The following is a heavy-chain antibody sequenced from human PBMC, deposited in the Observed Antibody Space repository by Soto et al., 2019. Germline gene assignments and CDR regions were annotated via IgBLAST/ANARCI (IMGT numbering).Heavy chain of an antibody. CDR2: IIPIFGKA. CDR3: ARRYYGYAHYYYGMDV. V-gene: IGHV1-69*01. CDR1: GGTFSSYA. J-gene: IGHJ6*02. D-gene: IGHD3-10*01. Sequence: QVQLVQSGAEVKKPGSSGKVSCKASGGTFSSYAISWVRQAPGQGLEWMGGIIPIFGKANYAKKFQGRVTITADESKSTAYRELSSLRSEDTAVYYCARRYYGYAHYYYGMDVWGQGTTVTVSS.